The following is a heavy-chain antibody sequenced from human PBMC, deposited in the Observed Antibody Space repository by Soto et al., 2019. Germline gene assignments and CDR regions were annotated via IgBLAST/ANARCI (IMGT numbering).Heavy chain of an antibody. D-gene: IGHD2-2*01. Sequence: SQTRSLTCAISGGSVSSISAVWDWIRQSPSRGLEWLGRTYYRSKWYNDYAVSVKSRITINPDTSKNQFSLQLNSVTPEDTAVYYCARDRVIVVVQAAMTHYYYGMDVWGQGTTVTVSS. CDR3: ARDRVIVVVQAAMTHYYYGMDV. V-gene: IGHV6-1*01. CDR2: TYYRSKWYN. CDR1: GGSVSSISAV. J-gene: IGHJ6*02.